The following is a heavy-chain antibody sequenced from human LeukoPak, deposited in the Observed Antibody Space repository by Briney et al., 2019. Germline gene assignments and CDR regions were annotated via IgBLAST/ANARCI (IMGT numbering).Heavy chain of an antibody. CDR2: ISSGSSYI. CDR1: GFTLSSYS. J-gene: IGHJ6*02. Sequence: GGSLRLSCAASGFTLSSYSMNWVRQAPGKGLEWVSSISSGSSYIYYADSVKGRFTISRDNAENSLYLQMNSLRAEDTAVYYCARAGVGFLFGMDVWGQGTTVTVSS. V-gene: IGHV3-21*01. CDR3: ARAGVGFLFGMDV. D-gene: IGHD2-2*03.